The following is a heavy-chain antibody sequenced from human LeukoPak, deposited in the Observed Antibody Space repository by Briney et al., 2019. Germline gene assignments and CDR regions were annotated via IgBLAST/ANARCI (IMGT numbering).Heavy chain of an antibody. D-gene: IGHD6-13*01. CDR3: ARTSQTSSSWQPGVVDV. CDR2: ISSSSSYI. CDR1: GFTFSSYS. Sequence: GGSLRLSCAASGFTFSSYSMNWVRQAPGKGLEWVSSISSSSSYIYYADSVKGRFTISRDNAKNSLYLQMNSLRAADTAVYYCARTSQTSSSWQPGVVDVWGQGTTVTVSS. J-gene: IGHJ6*02. V-gene: IGHV3-21*01.